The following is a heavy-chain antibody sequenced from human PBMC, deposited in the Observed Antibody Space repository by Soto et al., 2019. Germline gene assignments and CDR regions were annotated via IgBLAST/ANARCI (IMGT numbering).Heavy chain of an antibody. CDR2: MNRDGTAT. J-gene: IGHJ5*02. Sequence: EVQLVESGGGLVQPGGSLRLSCAASGFTFTGNWMHWVRQGPGKGLVWVARMNRDGTATTYADSVTGRCTISRDNSKNTLYLQMNSLGAEDTAVYYCATVGTGSYNWFDPWGQGTMVTVSS. CDR1: GFTFTGNW. V-gene: IGHV3-74*01. D-gene: IGHD1-26*01. CDR3: ATVGTGSYNWFDP.